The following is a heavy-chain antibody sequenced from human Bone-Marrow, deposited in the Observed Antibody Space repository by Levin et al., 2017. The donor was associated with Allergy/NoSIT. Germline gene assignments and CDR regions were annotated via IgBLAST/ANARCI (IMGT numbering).Heavy chain of an antibody. CDR2: IAYVETNK. V-gene: IGHV3-30-3*01. J-gene: IGHJ4*02. CDR1: GFTFSNYA. Sequence: GGSLRLSCAASGFTFSNYAMHWVRQAPGKGLEWVAIIAYVETNKYYADSVKGRFTISRDNSKNTLYLQMNSLRAEDTAVYYCARVKTAGGIRDDYWGQGTLVTVSS. CDR3: ARVKTAGGIRDDY. D-gene: IGHD6-13*01.